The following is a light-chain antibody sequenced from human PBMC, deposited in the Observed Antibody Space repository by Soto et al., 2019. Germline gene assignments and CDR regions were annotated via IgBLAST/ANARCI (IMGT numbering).Light chain of an antibody. V-gene: IGLV2-14*01. CDR1: SSDVGGYNY. J-gene: IGLJ1*01. CDR2: VVS. Sequence: QSVLTQPASVSGSPGQSITISRTGTSSDVGGYNYVSWYQQHPGKAPKLMIYVVSNRPSGVSNRFSGSKSGNTASLTISGLQAEDEADYYCSSYTSSSTLDVFGTGTKLTVL. CDR3: SSYTSSSTLDV.